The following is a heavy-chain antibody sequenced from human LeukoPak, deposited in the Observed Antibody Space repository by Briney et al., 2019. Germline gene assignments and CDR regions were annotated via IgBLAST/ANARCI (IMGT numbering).Heavy chain of an antibody. CDR1: GYTFISYG. CDR3: ARDAMTTVTTPSDY. CDR2: VSAYNGNT. J-gene: IGHJ4*02. D-gene: IGHD4-17*01. V-gene: IGHV1-18*01. Sequence: ASVKVSCKASGYTFISYGISWVRQAPGQGLEWMGWVSAYNGNTNYAQKLQGRVTMTTDTSTSTAYMELRNLRSDGTAVYYCARDAMTTVTTPSDYWGQGTLVTVSS.